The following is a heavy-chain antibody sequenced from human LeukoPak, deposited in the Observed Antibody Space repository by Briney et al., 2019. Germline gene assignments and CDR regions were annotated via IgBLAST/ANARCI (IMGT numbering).Heavy chain of an antibody. Sequence: GGSLRLSCAVSGVTFSTYGMHWDRQAPGKGLEWVAFISYDGSNKYYADSVKGRFTISRDNAKNSLYLQMNSLRAEDTAVYYCARDVGRMDVWGQGTTVTVSS. J-gene: IGHJ6*02. CDR3: ARDVGRMDV. CDR2: ISYDGSNK. D-gene: IGHD1-26*01. V-gene: IGHV3-30*03. CDR1: GVTFSTYG.